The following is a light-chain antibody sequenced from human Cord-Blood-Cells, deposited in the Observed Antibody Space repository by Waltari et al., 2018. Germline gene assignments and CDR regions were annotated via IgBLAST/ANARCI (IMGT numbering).Light chain of an antibody. V-gene: IGLV1-40*01. Sequence: QSVLTQPPSVSGAPGQRVTISCTGSSSKIGAGYDVHEYQQLPGTAPKLLIYGNSNRPSGVPDLFSGSKSCTAASLAITGLQAEDEADYYCQSYDSSLNVVFGGGTKLTVL. CDR1: SSKIGAGYD. J-gene: IGLJ2*01. CDR3: QSYDSSLNVV. CDR2: GNS.